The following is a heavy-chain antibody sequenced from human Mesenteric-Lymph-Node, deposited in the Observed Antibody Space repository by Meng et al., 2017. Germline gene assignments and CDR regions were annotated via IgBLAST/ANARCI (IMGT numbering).Heavy chain of an antibody. D-gene: IGHD3-22*01. V-gene: IGHV1-18*01. J-gene: IGHJ4*02. Sequence: QVRLLQSGAEVKKPGASMKVSCKASGYTFTNYGISWVRQAPGQGLEWMGWISAYNGNTNYAQKLQGRVTMTTDTSMSTAYMELRSLRSDDTAVYYCARVSDDYDRTGYYNFDYWGQGTLVTVSS. CDR1: GYTFTNYG. CDR3: ARVSDDYDRTGYYNFDY. CDR2: ISAYNGNT.